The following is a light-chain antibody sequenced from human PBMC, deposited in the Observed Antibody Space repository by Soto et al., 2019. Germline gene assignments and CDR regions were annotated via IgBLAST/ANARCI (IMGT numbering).Light chain of an antibody. J-gene: IGKJ3*01. CDR2: AAS. CDR1: QGIRNN. V-gene: IGKV1-27*01. Sequence: DIQMTQSPTSLSASVGDRVTITCRASQGIRNNVAWYQQIPGKAPKLLIYAASTLQSGVPSRFSGSGSGTDFTLTINGLQPEDVATYSCQKYSSVPVFGPGTKVEIK. CDR3: QKYSSVPV.